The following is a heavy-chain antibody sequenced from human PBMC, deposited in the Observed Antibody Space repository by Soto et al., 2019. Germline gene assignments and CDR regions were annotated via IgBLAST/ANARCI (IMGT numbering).Heavy chain of an antibody. CDR2: ISSSSSYI. CDR3: ARDFRPIVVVPAAIRDY. CDR1: GFTFSSYS. J-gene: IGHJ4*02. V-gene: IGHV3-21*01. Sequence: GGSLRLSCAASGFTFSSYSMNWVRQAPGKGLEWVSSISSSSSYIYYADSVKGRFTISRDNAKNSLYLQMNSLRAEDTAVYYCARDFRPIVVVPAAIRDYWGQGTLVTVS. D-gene: IGHD2-2*02.